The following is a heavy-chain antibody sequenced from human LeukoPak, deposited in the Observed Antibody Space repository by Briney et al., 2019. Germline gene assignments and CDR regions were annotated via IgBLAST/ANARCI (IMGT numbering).Heavy chain of an antibody. D-gene: IGHD2-21*02. Sequence: GGSLRISCAASGFTFSSYGMSWVRQAPGKGLEWVSDISSSGSTIYYADSVKGRFTISRDNAKNSLYLQMNSLRAEDTAVYYCARDCGGDPSAPCYWGQGTLVTVSS. CDR3: ARDCGGDPSAPCY. CDR2: ISSSGSTI. CDR1: GFTFSSYG. V-gene: IGHV3-48*04. J-gene: IGHJ4*02.